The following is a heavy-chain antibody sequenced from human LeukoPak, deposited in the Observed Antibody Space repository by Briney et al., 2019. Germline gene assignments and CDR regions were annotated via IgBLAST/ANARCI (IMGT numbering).Heavy chain of an antibody. CDR2: IYPSDSDT. CDR1: GYSFSTYW. CDR3: ARVGGTSLNDHFDY. D-gene: IGHD2/OR15-2a*01. V-gene: IGHV5-51*01. Sequence: GESLKISCNGSGYSFSTYWIGWVRQKPGECLEWMGIIYPSDSDTRNNLAFQGQVYISVDKSVSTAYLNWNSLKDTDTDMYYCARVGGTSLNDHFDYWGQGTLVSVSA. J-gene: IGHJ4*02.